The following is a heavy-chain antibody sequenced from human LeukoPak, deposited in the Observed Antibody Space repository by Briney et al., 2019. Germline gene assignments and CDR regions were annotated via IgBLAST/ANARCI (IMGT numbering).Heavy chain of an antibody. J-gene: IGHJ4*02. CDR1: GDSISIGGHY. CDR2: IFYTGST. V-gene: IGHV4-31*03. Sequence: SETLALTCTVSGDSISIGGHYWNWLRQRPGKRLEWIGYIFYTGSTYYDPSLKSRVTISVDTSKNQFSLKLSSVTAADTAVYYCARSPGIWNEYGRLEYWGQGALVTVSS. D-gene: IGHD1-1*01. CDR3: ARSPGIWNEYGRLEY.